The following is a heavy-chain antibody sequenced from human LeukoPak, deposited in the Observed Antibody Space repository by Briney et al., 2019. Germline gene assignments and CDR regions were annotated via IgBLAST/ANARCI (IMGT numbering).Heavy chain of an antibody. J-gene: IGHJ4*02. D-gene: IGHD4-17*01. V-gene: IGHV4-4*02. CDR1: GGSISSSNW. CDR3: ARDDDYGDYSMRY. Sequence: SGTLSLTCAVSGGSISSSNWWSWVRQPPGRGLEWIGEIYHSGSTNYNPSLKSRVTISIDKSKNQSSLKLSSVTAADTAVYYCARDDDYGDYSMRYWGQGTLVTVSS. CDR2: IYHSGST.